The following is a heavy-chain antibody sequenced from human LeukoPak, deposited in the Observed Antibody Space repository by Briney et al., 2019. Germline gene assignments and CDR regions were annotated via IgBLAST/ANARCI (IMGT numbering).Heavy chain of an antibody. J-gene: IGHJ6*02. V-gene: IGHV3-9*01. CDR3: AKDIVAYSYYYGVDV. D-gene: IGHD3-16*01. Sequence: GRSLRLSCAASGFTFDNYAMHWVRQAPGKGLEWVSGISWNSGIIAYADSVKGRFTISRDNAKNSPYLQMNSLRTEDTALYYCAKDIVAYSYYYGVDVWGQGTTVTVSS. CDR1: GFTFDNYA. CDR2: ISWNSGII.